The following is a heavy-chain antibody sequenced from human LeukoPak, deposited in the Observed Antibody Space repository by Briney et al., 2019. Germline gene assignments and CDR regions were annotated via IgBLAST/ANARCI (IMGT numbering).Heavy chain of an antibody. Sequence: SETLSLTCAVYGGSFSGYYWSWIRQPPGKGLEWIGEINHSGSANYNPSLKSRVTISVDTSKNQFSLKLSSVTAADTAVYYCARGYSNSDYWGQGTLVTVSS. CDR1: GGSFSGYY. V-gene: IGHV4-34*01. CDR2: INHSGSA. D-gene: IGHD4-4*01. J-gene: IGHJ4*02. CDR3: ARGYSNSDY.